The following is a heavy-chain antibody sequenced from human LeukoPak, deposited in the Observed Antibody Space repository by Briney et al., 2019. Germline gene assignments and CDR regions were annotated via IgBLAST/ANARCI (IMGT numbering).Heavy chain of an antibody. D-gene: IGHD2-15*01. Sequence: GGSLRLSRTASGYTFSTYAMHWVRQTPGKGLEWVSVISYDGSNKYYADSVKGRFTISRDNSKNTLYLQMNSLRAEDTAVYYCAKTRSEGGDYFDYWGQGTLVTVSS. CDR1: GYTFSTYA. CDR3: AKTRSEGGDYFDY. CDR2: ISYDGSNK. J-gene: IGHJ4*02. V-gene: IGHV3-30*18.